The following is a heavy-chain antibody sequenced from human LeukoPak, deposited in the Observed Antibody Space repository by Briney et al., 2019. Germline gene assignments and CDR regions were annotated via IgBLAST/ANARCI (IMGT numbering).Heavy chain of an antibody. J-gene: IGHJ4*02. CDR3: ARGDLMGATDY. Sequence: PGRSLRLSCAASGFTFSRYAMHWVRQAPGKGLEWVAVISYDGSNKYYADSVKGRFTISRDNSKNTLYLQMTDLRAEDTAVYFCARGDLMGATDYWGQGTLVTVSS. V-gene: IGHV3-30-3*01. CDR1: GFTFSRYA. D-gene: IGHD1-26*01. CDR2: ISYDGSNK.